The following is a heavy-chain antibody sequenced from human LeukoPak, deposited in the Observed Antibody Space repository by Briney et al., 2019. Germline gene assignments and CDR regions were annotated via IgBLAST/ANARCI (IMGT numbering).Heavy chain of an antibody. CDR3: ARFSGYSYGGWFDY. J-gene: IGHJ4*02. D-gene: IGHD5-18*01. CDR2: IKQDGSEK. Sequence: QPGGSLRLSCAASGFTFSSYWMSWVRQAPGKGLEWVANIKQDGSEKYYVDSVKGRFTISRDNAKNSLYLQMNSLRAEDTAVYYCARFSGYSYGGWFDYWGQGTLVTVSS. V-gene: IGHV3-7*01. CDR1: GFTFSSYW.